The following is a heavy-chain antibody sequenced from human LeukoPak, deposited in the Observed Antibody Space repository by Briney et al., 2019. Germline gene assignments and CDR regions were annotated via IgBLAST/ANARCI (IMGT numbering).Heavy chain of an antibody. D-gene: IGHD3-3*01. Sequence: PGGSLRLSCAASGFTFSSYAMHWVRQAPGKGLEWVAVISYDGSNKYYADSVKGRSTISRDNSKNTLYLQMNSLRAEDTAVYYCARADTIFGVVIGGIDYWGQGTLVTVSS. CDR2: ISYDGSNK. V-gene: IGHV3-30-3*01. CDR1: GFTFSSYA. CDR3: ARADTIFGVVIGGIDY. J-gene: IGHJ4*02.